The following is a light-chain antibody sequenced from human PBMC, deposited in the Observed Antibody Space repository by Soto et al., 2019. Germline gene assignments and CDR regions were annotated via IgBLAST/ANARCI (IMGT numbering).Light chain of an antibody. CDR1: QSVSRSY. J-gene: IGKJ2*01. CDR3: QQYGSSPRYT. V-gene: IGKV3-20*01. Sequence: EIVLTQSPGPLSLSPGERATLSCRASQSVSRSYLAWYQQKPGQAPRLLIYGASSRANSIPDRFSGSGSGTDVTLTISRLEPEDFAVYYCQQYGSSPRYTCGQGTKLEIK. CDR2: GAS.